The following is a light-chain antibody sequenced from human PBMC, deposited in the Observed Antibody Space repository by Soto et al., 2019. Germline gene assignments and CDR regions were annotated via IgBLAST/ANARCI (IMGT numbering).Light chain of an antibody. J-gene: IGLJ1*01. V-gene: IGLV2-8*01. CDR2: EVV. Sequence: QSALAQPPSASGTPGQSVTISCTGTKNDIGVYDFVSWYQHHPGKAPRLIIYEVVQRPSGVPDRFSGSKSGNTASMTVSGLQAAEEADYFRKSYAGSNTYVFGSGTKVTV. CDR1: KNDIGVYDF. CDR3: KSYAGSNTYV.